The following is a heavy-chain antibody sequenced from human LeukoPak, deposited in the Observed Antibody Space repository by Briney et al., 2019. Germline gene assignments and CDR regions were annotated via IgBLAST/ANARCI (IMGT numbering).Heavy chain of an antibody. V-gene: IGHV1-2*02. CDR2: INPNSGGT. J-gene: IGHJ4*02. Sequence: ASVKVSCKASGYTFTGYYMHWVRQAPGQGLEWMGWINPNSGGTNYAQKFQGRVTMTRDTSISTAYMELSRLRSDDTAVYYCARDRGYDSSGYQCYFDYWGQGTLVTVSS. CDR1: GYTFTGYY. CDR3: ARDRGYDSSGYQCYFDY. D-gene: IGHD3-22*01.